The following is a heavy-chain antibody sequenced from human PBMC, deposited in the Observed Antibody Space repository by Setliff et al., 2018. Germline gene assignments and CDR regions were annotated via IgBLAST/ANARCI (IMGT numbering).Heavy chain of an antibody. J-gene: IGHJ5*02. CDR2: INHSGST. CDR3: ARGRDRIAARRGNWFDP. V-gene: IGHV4-34*01. D-gene: IGHD6-6*01. Sequence: SETLSLTCAASGGTFSYYYWTWIRQPPGKGLEWIGEINHSGSTSYNPSLESRVTISIDTSKNQFSLNLRYVTAADTAVFYCARGRDRIAARRGNWFDPWGQGTLVTVSS. CDR1: GGTFSYYY.